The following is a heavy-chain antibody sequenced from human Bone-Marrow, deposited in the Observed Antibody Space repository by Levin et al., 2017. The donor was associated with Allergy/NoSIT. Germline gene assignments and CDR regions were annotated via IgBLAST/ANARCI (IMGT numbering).Heavy chain of an antibody. J-gene: IGHJ5*02. CDR2: IYHSGST. D-gene: IGHD1-1*01. CDR1: DDSISSSNW. V-gene: IGHV4-4*02. CDR3: ARRSVLAPVEDWFDP. Sequence: SQTLSLTCGVSDDSISSSNWWTWVRQPPGTGLEWIGEIYHSGSTNYNPSLKSRVTISVEKSKNQFSLKLSSVTAADTAVYYCARRSVLAPVEDWFDPWGQGTLVTVSS.